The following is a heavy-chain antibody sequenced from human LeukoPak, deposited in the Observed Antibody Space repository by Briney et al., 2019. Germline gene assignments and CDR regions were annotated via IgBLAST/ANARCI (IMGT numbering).Heavy chain of an antibody. J-gene: IGHJ5*02. CDR1: GGSIRSYY. Sequence: PSETLSLTCTVSGGSIRSYYWSWIRQPPGKGLEWIGYIHYSGSTNYNPSLKSRVTISVDTSKNQFSLKLSSVTTADTAVYYCAREIGGSYSGWFDPWGQGTLVTVSS. D-gene: IGHD1-26*01. CDR3: AREIGGSYSGWFDP. CDR2: IHYSGST. V-gene: IGHV4-59*01.